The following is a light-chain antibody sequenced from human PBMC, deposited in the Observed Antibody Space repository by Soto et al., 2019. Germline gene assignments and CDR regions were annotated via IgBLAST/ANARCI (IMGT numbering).Light chain of an antibody. CDR2: DAS. V-gene: IGKV1-5*01. Sequence: DIQLTQSPSTLSASVGDRITITCRASQSIGTWLAWYQHRPGEGPKLLIHDASSLESGVPSRFSGSGSATEFSLTLSILESGDYGTYHCQQYATYAPSTFGQGTKVEIK. J-gene: IGKJ1*01. CDR3: QQYATYAPST. CDR1: QSIGTW.